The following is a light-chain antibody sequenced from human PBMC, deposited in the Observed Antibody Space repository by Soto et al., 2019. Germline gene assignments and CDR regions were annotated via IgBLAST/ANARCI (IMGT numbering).Light chain of an antibody. V-gene: IGKV1-5*03. J-gene: IGKJ1*01. CDR2: RAP. CDR1: QSIRSW. Sequence: DIQMTQSPSTLSASVGDRVTITCRASQSIRSWLAWYQQKAGTAPKLLIYRAPSLESGVPSRFSGSGSGTDFGLTISSRQPDDFATCYCQQYDSYPWTFGQGTKVDIK. CDR3: QQYDSYPWT.